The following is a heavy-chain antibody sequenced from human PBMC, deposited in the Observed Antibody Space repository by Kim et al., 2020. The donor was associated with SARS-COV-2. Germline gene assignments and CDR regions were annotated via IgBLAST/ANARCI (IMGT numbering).Heavy chain of an antibody. CDR2: ISSTSTI. V-gene: IGHV3-48*02. D-gene: IGHD2-8*02. CDR1: GFTFSSYN. Sequence: GGSLRLSCAASGFTFSSYNMNWVRQAPGKGLEWVSAISSTSTIDYADTVKGRFTISRDNAKHSLYLQMNSLRDEDTALYYCAIGFTGPPPHGWGQGTPVTVSS. CDR3: AIGFTGPPPHG. J-gene: IGHJ4*02.